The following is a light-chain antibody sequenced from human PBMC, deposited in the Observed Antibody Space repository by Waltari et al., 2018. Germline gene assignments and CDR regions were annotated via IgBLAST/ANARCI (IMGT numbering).Light chain of an antibody. J-gene: IGLJ3*02. CDR3: VLYMGSGSYWV. V-gene: IGLV8-61*01. CDR2: STN. CDR1: SGSVSTSYF. Sequence: QTVVTQEPSFSVSPGGTVTLTCGLSSGSVSTSYFPSCYQQTPGQAPRTLIYSTNTRSSGVPDRFSGSILGNKAALTITGAQADGESDYYCVLYMGSGSYWVFGGGTKLTVL.